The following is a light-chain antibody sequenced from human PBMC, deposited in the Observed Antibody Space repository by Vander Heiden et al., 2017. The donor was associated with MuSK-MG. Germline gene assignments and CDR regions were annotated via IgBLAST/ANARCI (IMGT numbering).Light chain of an antibody. CDR2: GAS. CDR1: QSVSSSY. J-gene: IGKJ4*01. CDR3: QQDGSSPT. Sequence: EIVLTQSPGTLSLSPGERATLSCRASQSVSSSYFAWYQQRPGQAPRLLIYGASRRATGIPDRFSGSGSETDFTLTIRRLEPEDFAVYYWQQDGSSPTFGGGTKVXIK. V-gene: IGKV3-20*01.